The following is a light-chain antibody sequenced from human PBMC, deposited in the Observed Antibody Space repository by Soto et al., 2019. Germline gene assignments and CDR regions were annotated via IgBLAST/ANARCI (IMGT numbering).Light chain of an antibody. J-gene: IGKJ3*01. CDR1: QGISNS. CDR3: HQYNNDPFT. CDR2: DAS. V-gene: IGKV1-33*01. Sequence: DIQMTQSPSSLSASVGDTITITCRASQGISNSLNWYQLKPGEAPKLLIYDASYLATGVPSRFSGDGSGTHFTFTVSSLQTEDIATYYCHQYNNDPFTFGPGTKVDLK.